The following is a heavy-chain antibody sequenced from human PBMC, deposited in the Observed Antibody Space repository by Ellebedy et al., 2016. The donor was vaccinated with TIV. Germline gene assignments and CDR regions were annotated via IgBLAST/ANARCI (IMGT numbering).Heavy chain of an antibody. CDR3: ARGVTREPFDY. D-gene: IGHD1-26*01. CDR2: IYYSGST. CDR1: GGSISSYY. J-gene: IGHJ4*02. V-gene: IGHV4-59*01. Sequence: MPSETLSLTCTVSGGSISSYYWSWIRQPPGKGLEWIGYIYYSGSTNYNPSLNSRVTISVDTSKNQFSLKLSSVTAADTAVYYCARGVTREPFDYWGQGTLVTVSS.